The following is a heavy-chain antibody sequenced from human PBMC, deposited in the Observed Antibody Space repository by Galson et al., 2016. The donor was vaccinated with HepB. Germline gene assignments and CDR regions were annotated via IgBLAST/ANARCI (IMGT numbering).Heavy chain of an antibody. CDR2: VYSSGNT. CDR1: GFTVSSNY. D-gene: IGHD2-8*02. J-gene: IGHJ6*02. Sequence: SLRLSCAASGFTVSSNYVSWVRQAPGKGLEWVSVVYSSGNTYYAGPVKGRFTISRDNSKNTLYLQMNSLRAEDTAVYYCARGTGGKYYYGMDVWGQGTTVTVPS. CDR3: ARGTGGKYYYGMDV. V-gene: IGHV3-53*01.